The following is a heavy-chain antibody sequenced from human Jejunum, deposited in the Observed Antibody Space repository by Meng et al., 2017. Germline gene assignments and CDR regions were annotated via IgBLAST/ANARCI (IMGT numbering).Heavy chain of an antibody. CDR2: MSTYNGQT. J-gene: IGHJ4*02. D-gene: IGHD3-10*01. V-gene: IGHV1-18*01. CDR3: ARDGLSYTMVRGPSY. CDR1: GDRFTSFG. Sequence: VQLSQSGAEVKKPGASVKVSCKAPGDRFTSFGISWVRQAPGQGLEWMGWMSTYNGQTNLAQKFQDRVTLTTDTSTTTAYLELRSLRSDDTAVYYCARDGLSYTMVRGPSYWGQGTLVTVSS.